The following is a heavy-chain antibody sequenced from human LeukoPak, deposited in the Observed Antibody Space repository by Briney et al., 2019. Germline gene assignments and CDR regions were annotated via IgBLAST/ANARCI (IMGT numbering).Heavy chain of an antibody. Sequence: PGGSLRLSCAASGFTFSDYYMTWIRQAPGKGLEWISYISSGDGPTYYADSVKGRFTISRDNAKNSLYLQMNSLRAEDTAVYYCARDCCYGGNSDYFDYWGQGTLVTVSS. CDR2: ISSGDGPT. V-gene: IGHV3-11*04. CDR3: ARDCCYGGNSDYFDY. CDR1: GFTFSDYY. D-gene: IGHD4-23*01. J-gene: IGHJ4*02.